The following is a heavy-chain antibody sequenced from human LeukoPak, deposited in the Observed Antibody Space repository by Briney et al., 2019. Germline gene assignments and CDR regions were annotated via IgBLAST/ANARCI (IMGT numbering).Heavy chain of an antibody. V-gene: IGHV4-34*01. CDR2: ISHSGST. D-gene: IGHD3-3*01. CDR3: ARGARFRNNWFDP. J-gene: IGHJ5*02. Sequence: SETLSLTCAVYIGSFSDYYWSWIRQSPGKGLEWIWGISHSGSTNYNPSLKSRVSMSVDTSKNQFSLDLRSVTAADTAVYYCARGARFRNNWFDPWGQGTLVTVSS. CDR1: IGSFSDYY.